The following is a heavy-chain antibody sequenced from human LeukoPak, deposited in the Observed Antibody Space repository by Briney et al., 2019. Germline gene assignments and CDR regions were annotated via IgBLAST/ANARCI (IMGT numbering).Heavy chain of an antibody. V-gene: IGHV6-1*01. CDR1: GDSVSSNSVT. CDR3: ARDGGYRFDY. CDR2: TYYRSRWSN. J-gene: IGHJ4*02. D-gene: IGHD5-18*01. Sequence: SQTLSLTCVISGDSVSSNSVTWHWIRQSPSRGLEWLGRTYYRSRWSNDYAASVKGRISINPDTSKNQFSLQLNSVTPEDTAVYYCARDGGYRFDYWGQGSLVTVSS.